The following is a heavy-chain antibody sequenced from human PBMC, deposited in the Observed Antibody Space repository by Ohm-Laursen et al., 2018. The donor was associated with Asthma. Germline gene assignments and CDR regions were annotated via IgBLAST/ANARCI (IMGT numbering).Heavy chain of an antibody. Sequence: TLSLTCTVSGGSISSGGYYWSWIRQHPGKGLEWIGYIHYSGSNIYNPSLESRLSISVDTSKNQFSLNLSSVTAADTALYYCARDGRLRGSFDYWGQGTLVTVSS. D-gene: IGHD3-10*01. CDR3: ARDGRLRGSFDY. CDR2: IHYSGSN. J-gene: IGHJ4*02. CDR1: GGSISSGGYY. V-gene: IGHV4-31*03.